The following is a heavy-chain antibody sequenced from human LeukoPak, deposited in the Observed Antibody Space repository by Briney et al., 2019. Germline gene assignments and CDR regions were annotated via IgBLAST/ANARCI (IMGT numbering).Heavy chain of an antibody. D-gene: IGHD5-12*01. CDR1: GFTFSSYA. V-gene: IGHV3-21*01. J-gene: IGHJ4*02. CDR3: ARVRGAYDSLDY. Sequence: GGSLRLSCAASGFTFSSYAMSWVRQAPGKGLEWVSSISSSSSAIYYADSVKGRFTISRDNAKNSLYLQMNSLRAEDTAMYYCARVRGAYDSLDYWGQGTLVTVSS. CDR2: ISSSSSAI.